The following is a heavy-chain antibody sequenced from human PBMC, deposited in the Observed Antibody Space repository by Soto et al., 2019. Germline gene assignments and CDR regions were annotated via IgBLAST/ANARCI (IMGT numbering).Heavy chain of an antibody. D-gene: IGHD3-22*01. J-gene: IGHJ4*02. CDR1: GFTVSSYA. CDR3: AKDNQYYYDSSGYYPY. Sequence: PWGALRVACAASGFTVSSYAMSWVRQAPGKGLEWVSAISGSGCSTYYADSVKGRFTISRDNSKNTLYLQRNSLRAEDTAVYYCAKDNQYYYDSSGYYPYWGQGTLVTVSS. V-gene: IGHV3-23*01. CDR2: ISGSGCST.